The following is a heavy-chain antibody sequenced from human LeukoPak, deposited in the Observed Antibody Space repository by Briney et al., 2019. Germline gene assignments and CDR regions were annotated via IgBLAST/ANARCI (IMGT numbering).Heavy chain of an antibody. D-gene: IGHD1-26*01. Sequence: WGSLRLSCAASGFTFSTFAVSWVRQAPGKGLEWVSIISDNGDSTYYADSVKGRFTTSRDNSKNTLYLQMNSLRAEDTAVYYRAREVGALDYWGQGTLVTVSS. CDR3: AREVGALDY. J-gene: IGHJ4*02. CDR1: GFTFSTFA. CDR2: ISDNGDST. V-gene: IGHV3-23*01.